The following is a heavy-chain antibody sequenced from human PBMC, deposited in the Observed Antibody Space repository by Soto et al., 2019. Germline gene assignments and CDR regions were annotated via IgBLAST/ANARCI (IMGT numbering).Heavy chain of an antibody. V-gene: IGHV1-3*05. CDR2: INAGNGNT. CDR1: GYTFTGYA. D-gene: IGHD6-19*01. Sequence: QVQLVQSGAEEKKPGASVKVSCKASGYTFTGYAMHWVRQAPGQRLEWMGWINAGNGNTKYSQKFKGRVTITRDTSASTAYRELSSLRSEDTAVYYCARAVAVAADFDYWGQGTLVTVSS. J-gene: IGHJ4*02. CDR3: ARAVAVAADFDY.